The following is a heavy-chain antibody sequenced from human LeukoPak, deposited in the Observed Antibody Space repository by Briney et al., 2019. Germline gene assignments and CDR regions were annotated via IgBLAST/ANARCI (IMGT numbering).Heavy chain of an antibody. CDR1: GFTFTSSA. CDR2: IVVGSGNT. J-gene: IGHJ6*03. V-gene: IGHV1-58*01. D-gene: IGHD6-6*01. Sequence: SVKVSCKASGFTFTSSAVQWVRQARGQRLEWIGWIVVGSGNTNYAQKFQERVTITRDMSTSTAYMELSSLRSEDTAVYYCAAGGYSSSVYYYYYMDVWGKGTTVTVSS. CDR3: AAGGYSSSVYYYYYMDV.